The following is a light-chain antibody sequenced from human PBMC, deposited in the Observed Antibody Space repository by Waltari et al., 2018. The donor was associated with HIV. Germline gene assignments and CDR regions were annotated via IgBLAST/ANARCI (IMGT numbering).Light chain of an antibody. J-gene: IGLJ2*01. V-gene: IGLV2-8*01. CDR3: SSYAGINTYVL. CDR1: SRDVGGKNY. CDR2: EVY. Sequence: QSALTPPPSASGSPGQSVTISGNGTSRDVGGKNYVAGYQQYPGKAPRLMIYEVYKRPSGVPHRFSGSKSGNTASLTVSGLQAEDEANYYCSSYAGINTYVLFGGGTKLTVL.